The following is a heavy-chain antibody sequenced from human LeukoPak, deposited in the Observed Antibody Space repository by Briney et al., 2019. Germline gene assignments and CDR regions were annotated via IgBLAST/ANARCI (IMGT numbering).Heavy chain of an antibody. D-gene: IGHD4-17*01. V-gene: IGHV4-59*08. CDR2: IYYSGST. J-gene: IGHJ4*02. Sequence: SETLSLTCTVSGGCVTSYYWSWIRQPPGKGLEWIGYIYYSGSTNYNPSLKSRLTISVDASKNQFSLKLSSVTATDTAVYYCASLTTVTQGYFDSWGQGTLVTVSS. CDR1: GGCVTSYY. CDR3: ASLTTVTQGYFDS.